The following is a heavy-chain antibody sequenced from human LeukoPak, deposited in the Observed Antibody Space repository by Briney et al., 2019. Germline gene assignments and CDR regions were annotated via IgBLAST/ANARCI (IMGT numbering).Heavy chain of an antibody. D-gene: IGHD1-26*01. CDR1: GFTFSSYA. J-gene: IGHJ4*02. CDR3: AKGKDGNYYPFEY. V-gene: IGHV3-30*04. CDR2: ISYDGSNK. Sequence: GGSLRLSCAASGFTFSSYAMHWVRQAPGKGLEWVAVISYDGSNKYYADSVKGRFIISRDNSKTTLFVQMNSLRAEDTAIYYCAKGKDGNYYPFEYWGQGALVTVSS.